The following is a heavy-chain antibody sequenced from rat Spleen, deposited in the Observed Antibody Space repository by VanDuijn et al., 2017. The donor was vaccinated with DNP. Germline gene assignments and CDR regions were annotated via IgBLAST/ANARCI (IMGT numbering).Heavy chain of an antibody. D-gene: IGHD1-1*01. CDR1: GFTFSDYY. CDR2: ISYDGGSN. J-gene: IGHJ2*01. CDR3: TTEFITKDY. Sequence: EVQLAESGGGLVQPGRSLKLSCAASGFTFSDYYMAWVRQAPTKGLEWVASISYDGGSNYYRDSVKGRFTISRDNAKSSLYLQMDSLRSKDTATYYCTTEFITKDYWGQGVMVTVSS. V-gene: IGHV5-20*01.